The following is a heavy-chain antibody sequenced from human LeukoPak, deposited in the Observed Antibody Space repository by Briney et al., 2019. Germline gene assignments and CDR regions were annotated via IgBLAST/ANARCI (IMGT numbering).Heavy chain of an antibody. CDR2: ISGYGYNT. J-gene: IGHJ4*02. V-gene: IGHV3-23*01. CDR1: GLTFRNYA. Sequence: GGSLRLSCAASGLTFRNYAMSWVRQAPEKGLEWVSAISGYGYNTYYADSVQGRFTISRDNSKNTLYLQMNSLRAEDTAVYYCAKMGPGAYYYGSSDFDFWGQGTLVTVSS. CDR3: AKMGPGAYYYGSSDFDF. D-gene: IGHD3-22*01.